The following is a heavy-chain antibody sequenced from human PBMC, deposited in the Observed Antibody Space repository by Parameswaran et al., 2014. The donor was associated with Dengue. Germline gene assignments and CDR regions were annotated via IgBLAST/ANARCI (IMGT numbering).Heavy chain of an antibody. CDR2: ISSSGSTI. Sequence: RWIRQPQEGLEWVSYISSSGSTIYYADSVKGRFTISRDNAKNSLYLQMNSLRAEDTAVYYCARYCPNTPDGYQYSGPVGWFDPWGQGTLVTVSS. D-gene: IGHD2-15*01. J-gene: IGHJ5*02. V-gene: IGHV3-11*01. CDR3: ARYCPNTPDGYQYSGPVGWFDP.